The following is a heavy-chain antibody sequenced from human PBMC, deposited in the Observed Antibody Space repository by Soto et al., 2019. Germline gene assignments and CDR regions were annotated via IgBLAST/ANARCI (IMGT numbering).Heavy chain of an antibody. V-gene: IGHV4-34*01. Sequence: SETLSLTCAVYGGSFSGYYWSWIRQPPGKGLEWIGEINHSGSTNYNPSLKSRVTISVDTSKNQFSLKLSSVTAADTAVYYCASSPPRRYYGSGSHSAYYYYYGMDVWGQGTTVTVSS. CDR3: ASSPPRRYYGSGSHSAYYYYYGMDV. D-gene: IGHD3-10*01. CDR1: GGSFSGYY. J-gene: IGHJ6*02. CDR2: INHSGST.